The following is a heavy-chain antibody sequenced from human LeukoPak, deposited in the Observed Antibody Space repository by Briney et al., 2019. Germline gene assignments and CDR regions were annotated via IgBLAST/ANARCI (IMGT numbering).Heavy chain of an antibody. CDR1: GFTFGHYS. J-gene: IGHJ6*01. V-gene: IGHV3-21*05. CDR2: IADIVSDDN. D-gene: IGHD3-9*01. CDR3: ARVLGAALTISYMDV. Sequence: GGSLRLSCTASGFTFGHYSLHWVRQAPGKGLEWLSFIADIVSDDNFYADSVGCRFTSSRDNAKDSLYLQMDSLRAEDTAIYYCARVLGAALTISYMDVWGRGTTVTVSS.